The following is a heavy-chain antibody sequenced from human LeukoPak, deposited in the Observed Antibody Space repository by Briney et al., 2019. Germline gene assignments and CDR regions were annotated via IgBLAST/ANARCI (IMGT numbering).Heavy chain of an antibody. V-gene: IGHV3-74*01. Sequence: GRSLRLSCAASGFTFSSYWMHWVRQAPGKGLVWVSRINSDGSSTSYADSVKGRFTISRDNAKNTLYLQMNSLRAEDTAVYYCARVYSSGWYGYYFDYWGQGTLVTVSS. CDR1: GFTFSSYW. D-gene: IGHD6-19*01. CDR3: ARVYSSGWYGYYFDY. CDR2: INSDGSST. J-gene: IGHJ4*02.